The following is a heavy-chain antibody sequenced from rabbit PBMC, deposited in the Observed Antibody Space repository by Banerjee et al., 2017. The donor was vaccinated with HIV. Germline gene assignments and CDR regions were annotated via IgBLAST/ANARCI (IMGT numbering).Heavy chain of an antibody. J-gene: IGHJ6*01. V-gene: IGHV1S40*01. Sequence: QSLEESGGDLVKPGASLTLTCTASGFSFSSSYYMCWVRQAPGKGLEWIACGSSGSTDYASWAKGRFTISKASSTTVTLQMTSLTAADTATYFCARDLAGVTGWNFGLWGPGTLVTVS. CDR3: ARDLAGVTGWNFGL. CDR2: GSSGST. CDR1: GFSFSSSYY. D-gene: IGHD4-1*01.